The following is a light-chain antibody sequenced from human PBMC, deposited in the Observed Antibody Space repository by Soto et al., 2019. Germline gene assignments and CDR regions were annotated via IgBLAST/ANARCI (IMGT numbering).Light chain of an antibody. V-gene: IGKV3-20*01. J-gene: IGKJ1*01. CDR3: QQYGSSGT. Sequence: EIVLTQSPATLSLSPGKRATLSCRASESVDFHLAWYQQKPGQAPRLLIYDASVRATGTPARFSGSGSGTDFTLTISRLEPEDFAVYYCQQYGSSGTFGQGTKVDIK. CDR2: DAS. CDR1: ESVDFH.